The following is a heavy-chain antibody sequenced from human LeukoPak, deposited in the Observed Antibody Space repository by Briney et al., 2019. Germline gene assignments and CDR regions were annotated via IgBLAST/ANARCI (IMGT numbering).Heavy chain of an antibody. Sequence: GGSLRLSCAASGFTFSSYGMHWVRQAPGKGLEWVAFIRYDGSNKYYADSVKGRFTISRDNSKNTLYLQMNSLRAEDTAVYYCAKVSCSSTSCYTGYYYMDVWGKGTTVTVSS. CDR1: GFTFSSYG. V-gene: IGHV3-30*02. CDR2: IRYDGSNK. J-gene: IGHJ6*03. CDR3: AKVSCSSTSCYTGYYYMDV. D-gene: IGHD2-2*02.